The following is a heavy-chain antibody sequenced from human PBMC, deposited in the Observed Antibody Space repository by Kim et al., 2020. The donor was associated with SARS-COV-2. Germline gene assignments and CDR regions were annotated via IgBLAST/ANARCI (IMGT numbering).Heavy chain of an antibody. V-gene: IGHV3-30-3*01. CDR2: ISYDGSNK. D-gene: IGHD4-17*01. CDR3: AGEDYEMSFDY. Sequence: GGSLRLSCAASGFTLSSYAMHWVRQAPGKGLEWVAVISYDGSNKYYADSVKGRFTISRDNSKNTQYLQMNSLRAEDTAVYYCAGEDYEMSFDYWGQGTLVTVSS. CDR1: GFTLSSYA. J-gene: IGHJ4*02.